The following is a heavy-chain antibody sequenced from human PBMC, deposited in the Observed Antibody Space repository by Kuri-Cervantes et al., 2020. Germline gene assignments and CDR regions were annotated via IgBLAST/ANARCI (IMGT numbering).Heavy chain of an antibody. Sequence: LRLSCTVSGGSISSGGYYWSWIRQHPGKGLEWIWYIYYSGSTYYNPSLTSRVTISVDTSKNQFSLKLSSVTAADTAVYSCARAPGYSGYDPRRGGYWGKGTTVTVSS. J-gene: IGHJ6*04. D-gene: IGHD5-12*01. V-gene: IGHV4-31*03. CDR2: IYYSGST. CDR1: GGSISSGGYY. CDR3: ARAPGYSGYDPRRGGY.